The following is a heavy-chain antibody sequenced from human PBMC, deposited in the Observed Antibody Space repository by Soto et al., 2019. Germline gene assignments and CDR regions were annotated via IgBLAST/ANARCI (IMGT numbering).Heavy chain of an antibody. J-gene: IGHJ4*02. CDR3: ARVWAGGEWIDY. CDR1: GGSISTGGYY. V-gene: IGHV4-31*03. Sequence: TSETLSLTCTVSGGSISTGGYYWSWIRQHPGKGLEWIGYIYYSGSTYYNPSLKSRVTISVDTSKNQFSLKLNSVTAADTAVYYCARVWAGGEWIDYWRQGTLVTVSS. CDR2: IYYSGST. D-gene: IGHD2-8*02.